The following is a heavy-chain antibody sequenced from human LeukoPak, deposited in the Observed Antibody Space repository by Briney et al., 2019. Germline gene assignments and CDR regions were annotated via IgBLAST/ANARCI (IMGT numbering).Heavy chain of an antibody. V-gene: IGHV3-30*14. CDR2: ISYDGSNK. CDR3: ASEYSGSSPTDDY. Sequence: GGSLRLSCAASGFTFSSYAMHWVRQAPGKGLEWVAVISYDGSNKYYADSVKGRFTISRDNSKNTLYLQMNSLRAEDTAVYYCASEYSGSSPTDDYWGQGTLVTVSS. D-gene: IGHD1-26*01. J-gene: IGHJ4*02. CDR1: GFTFSSYA.